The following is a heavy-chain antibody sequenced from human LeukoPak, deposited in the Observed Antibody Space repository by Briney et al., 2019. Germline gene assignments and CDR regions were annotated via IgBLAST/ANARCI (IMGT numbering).Heavy chain of an antibody. J-gene: IGHJ4*02. CDR2: ISYDGSNK. D-gene: IGHD6-13*01. Sequence: GGSLRLSCAASGFTFSTCGMHWVRQAPGKGLEWVAFISYDGSNKYYADSVKGRFTISRDNSKNTLYLEMNSLRPEDTALYCCAKDYSSSSDYFDFWGQGTLVTVSS. CDR1: GFTFSTCG. V-gene: IGHV3-30*18. CDR3: AKDYSSSSDYFDF.